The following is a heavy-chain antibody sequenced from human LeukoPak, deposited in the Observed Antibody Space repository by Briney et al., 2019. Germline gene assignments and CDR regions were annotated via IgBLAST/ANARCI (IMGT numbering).Heavy chain of an antibody. CDR3: ARDLYSYYDSSGFDY. CDR2: ISSSGSTI. J-gene: IGHJ4*02. CDR1: GFTFSSYE. D-gene: IGHD3-22*01. V-gene: IGHV3-48*03. Sequence: GGSLRLSCAASGFTFSSYEMNWVRQAPGKGLEWVSYISSSGSTIYYADSVKGRFTISRDNAKNSLYLQMNSLRAEDTAVYYCARDLYSYYDSSGFDYWGQGALVTVSS.